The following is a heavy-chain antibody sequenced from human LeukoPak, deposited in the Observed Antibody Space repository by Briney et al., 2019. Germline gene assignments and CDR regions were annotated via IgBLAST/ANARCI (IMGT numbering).Heavy chain of an antibody. Sequence: GRSLRLSCTASGFTFGDYAVSWVRQAPGKGLEWVGFIRSKAYGGTTEYAASVKGRFTISRDDSKSIAYLQMNSLKTEDTAVYYCTRDLPYSSSSRGAFDYWGQGTLVTVSS. J-gene: IGHJ4*02. CDR1: GFTFGDYA. CDR3: TRDLPYSSSSRGAFDY. D-gene: IGHD6-6*01. CDR2: IRSKAYGGTT. V-gene: IGHV3-49*04.